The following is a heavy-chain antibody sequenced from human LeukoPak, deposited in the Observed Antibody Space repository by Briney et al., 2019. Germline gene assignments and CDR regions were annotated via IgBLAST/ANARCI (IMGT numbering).Heavy chain of an antibody. CDR2: ISWNSGNI. Sequence: ALRLSCAASGFTFDDYAMHWVRQAPGKGLEWVSAISWNSGNIGYAGSVKGRFTISRDNAKNSLYLQMNSLRAEDTALYYCAKDEKDYYDSSGLTNYFDYWGQGTLVTVSS. J-gene: IGHJ4*02. CDR1: GFTFDDYA. CDR3: AKDEKDYYDSSGLTNYFDY. D-gene: IGHD3-22*01. V-gene: IGHV3-9*01.